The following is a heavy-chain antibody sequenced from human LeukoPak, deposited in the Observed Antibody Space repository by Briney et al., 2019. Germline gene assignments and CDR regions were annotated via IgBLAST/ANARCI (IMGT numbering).Heavy chain of an antibody. CDR3: ARAMGPYYFDY. J-gene: IGHJ4*02. CDR1: GGSFSGYY. CDR2: IYYTGST. D-gene: IGHD5-24*01. Sequence: SETLSLTCAVYGGSFSGYYWSWIRQSPGKRLEWIGNIYYTGSTNYNPSLQSRVAISIDASKNQFSLTLNSVTAADTAVYYCARAMGPYYFDYWGQGTLVTVSS. V-gene: IGHV4-34*11.